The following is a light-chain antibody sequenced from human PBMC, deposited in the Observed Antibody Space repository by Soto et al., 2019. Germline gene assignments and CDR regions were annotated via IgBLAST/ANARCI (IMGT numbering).Light chain of an antibody. V-gene: IGKV3-20*01. CDR3: QQYGSSPS. CDR2: GAS. Sequence: EIVLTQSPGTLSLSPGERATLSCRASQSVSSSYLAWYQQEPGQAPRLLIYGASSRATGIPDRFSGSGSGTDFTLTISRLEPEDFAVYYCQQYGSSPSFGQGTKVEIK. CDR1: QSVSSSY. J-gene: IGKJ1*01.